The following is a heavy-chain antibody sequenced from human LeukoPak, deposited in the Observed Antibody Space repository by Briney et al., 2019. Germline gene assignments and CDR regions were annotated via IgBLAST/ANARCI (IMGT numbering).Heavy chain of an antibody. V-gene: IGHV3-74*01. CDR3: VRERNNFWSGHHSIFDS. CDR1: GFTFSSYW. J-gene: IGHJ4*02. CDR2: INNDGSST. Sequence: GGSLRLSCAASGFTFSSYWMHWVRQAPGKGLVWLSRINNDGSSTIYADSVKGRFTFSRDNAENTLFLEMSSLRVEDAAVYYCVRERNNFWSGHHSIFDSWGQGTLVTVSS. D-gene: IGHD3-3*01.